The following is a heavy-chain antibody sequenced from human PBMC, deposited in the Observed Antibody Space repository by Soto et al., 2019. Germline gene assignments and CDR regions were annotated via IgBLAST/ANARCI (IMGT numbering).Heavy chain of an antibody. V-gene: IGHV4-61*01. J-gene: IGHJ6*02. CDR2: IYYSGNT. D-gene: IGHD5-18*01. CDR3: ASIQLWPAYYYYGMDV. Sequence: SETLSLTCAVSGGSVSSGSCYWSLIRQPRGKGLEWIAYIYYSGNTNYNPSLKSRVTISVDTSKNQFTLKLSSVTAADTAVYYCASIQLWPAYYYYGMDVWGQGTTVTVSS. CDR1: GGSVSSGSCY.